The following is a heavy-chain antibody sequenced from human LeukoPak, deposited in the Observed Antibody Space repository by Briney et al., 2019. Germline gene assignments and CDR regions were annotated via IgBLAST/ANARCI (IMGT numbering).Heavy chain of an antibody. D-gene: IGHD3-3*01. J-gene: IGHJ4*02. CDR1: GFTFSSYW. CDR3: ARDQAPTYYYDFWSGYIDY. Sequence: GGSLRLSCAASGFTFSSYWMSWVRQAPGKGLEWVANIKQDGSEKFYVDSVKGRFTIYRDNDKNSLYLQMNSLRAEDTAVYYCARDQAPTYYYDFWSGYIDYWGQGTLVTVSS. V-gene: IGHV3-7*01. CDR2: IKQDGSEK.